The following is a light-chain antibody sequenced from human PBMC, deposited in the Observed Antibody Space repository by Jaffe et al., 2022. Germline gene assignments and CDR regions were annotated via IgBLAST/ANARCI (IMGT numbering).Light chain of an antibody. CDR1: QSLVNSDGNTY. CDR2: KVS. J-gene: IGKJ2*01. CDR3: MQGTHWPPYT. V-gene: IGKV2-30*01. Sequence: DPVMTQSPLSLPVTLGQPASISCRSSQSLVNSDGNTYLNWFQQRPGQSPRRLIYKVSNRDSGVPDRFSGSGSGTDFTLKISRVEAEDVGVYYCMQGTHWPPYTFGQGTKLEIK.